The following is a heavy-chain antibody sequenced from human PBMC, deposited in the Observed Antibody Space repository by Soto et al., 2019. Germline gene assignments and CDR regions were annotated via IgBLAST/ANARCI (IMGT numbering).Heavy chain of an antibody. CDR1: GYTLSNFD. CDR3: ARFNFTYSGGNYYYFMDV. D-gene: IGHD2-21*01. CDR2: ISGHNGNT. Sequence: QVQLVQSGAEVKKPGASVKVSCKASGYTLSNFDISWVRQAPGQGLEWMAWISGHNGNTNFAPKFQGRVRLTADTSVSTAYMELRSLRSDDTGLYFCARFNFTYSGGNYYYFMDVWGQGTTVTVSS. V-gene: IGHV1-18*04. J-gene: IGHJ6*03.